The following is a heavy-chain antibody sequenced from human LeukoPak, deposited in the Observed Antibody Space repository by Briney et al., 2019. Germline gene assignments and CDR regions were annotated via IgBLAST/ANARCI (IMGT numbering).Heavy chain of an antibody. Sequence: SETLSLTCIVSGGPIITHYWSWSRQPPGKGLEWIWYNDYSGSTNYNPSLKSRVTISVDTSKNQFCLKLNSVTAADTAVYYCARGATFRGTYDMDVWGKGTTVTVSS. J-gene: IGHJ6*03. CDR3: ARGATFRGTYDMDV. CDR1: GGPIITHY. D-gene: IGHD3-10*01. V-gene: IGHV4-59*11. CDR2: NDYSGST.